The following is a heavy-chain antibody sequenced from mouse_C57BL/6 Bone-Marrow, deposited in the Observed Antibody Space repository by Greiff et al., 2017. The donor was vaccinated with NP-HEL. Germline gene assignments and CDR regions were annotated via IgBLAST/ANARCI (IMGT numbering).Heavy chain of an antibody. J-gene: IGHJ2*01. V-gene: IGHV3-6*01. CDR1: GYSITSGYY. CDR3: ARDGD. CDR2: ISYDGSN. Sequence: EVHLVESGPGLVKPSQSLSLTCSVTGYSITSGYYWNWIRQFPGNKLEWMGYISYDGSNNYNPSLKNRISITRDTSKNQFFLKLNSVTTEDTATYYCARDGDWGQGTTLTVSS.